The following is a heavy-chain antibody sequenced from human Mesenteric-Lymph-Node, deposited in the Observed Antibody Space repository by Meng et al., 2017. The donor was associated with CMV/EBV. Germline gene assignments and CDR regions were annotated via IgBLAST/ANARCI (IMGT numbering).Heavy chain of an antibody. CDR3: TTDGYRFCTTGYCYGDY. CDR2: IKSKTDGETI. Sequence: FNGAWMSWVRQAPGKGLESVGRIKSKTDGETIDYAAPVKGRFTISRDDSAETLFLQMSGLKPEDSAVYYCTTDGYRFCTTGYCYGDYWGQGTLVTVSS. J-gene: IGHJ4*02. D-gene: IGHD5-18*01. V-gene: IGHV3-15*01. CDR1: FNGAW.